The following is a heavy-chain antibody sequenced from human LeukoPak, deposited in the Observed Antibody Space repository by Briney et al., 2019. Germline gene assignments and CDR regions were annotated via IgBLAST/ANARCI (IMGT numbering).Heavy chain of an antibody. CDR1: GYTFTSYY. Sequence: ASVKFSCKASGYTFTSYYMLCLLHAPEQGLESVGIINPSGGSTSYAQKFQGRVTITADESTSTAYMELSSLRSEDTAVYYCARGLFRFGGYYHYFDYWGQGTLVTVSS. D-gene: IGHD3-22*01. CDR3: ARGLFRFGGYYHYFDY. CDR2: INPSGGST. V-gene: IGHV1-46*01. J-gene: IGHJ4*02.